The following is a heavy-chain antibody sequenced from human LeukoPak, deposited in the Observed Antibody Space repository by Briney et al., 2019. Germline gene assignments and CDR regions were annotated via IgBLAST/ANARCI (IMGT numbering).Heavy chain of an antibody. D-gene: IGHD6-13*01. J-gene: IGHJ5*02. V-gene: IGHV1-69*02. CDR3: ARGTGEGSSTNWFDP. CDR2: IIPILGIA. CDR1: GGTFSSYT. Sequence: ASVKVSCKASGGTFSSYTISWVRQAPGQGLEWMGRIIPILGIANYAQKFQGRVTITADKSTSTAYMELSSLRSEDTAVYYCARGTGEGSSTNWFDPWGQGTLVTVSS.